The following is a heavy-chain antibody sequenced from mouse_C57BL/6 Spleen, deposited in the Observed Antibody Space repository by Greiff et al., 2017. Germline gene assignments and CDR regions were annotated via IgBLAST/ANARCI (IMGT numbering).Heavy chain of an antibody. V-gene: IGHV1-83*01. D-gene: IGHD2-4*01. J-gene: IGHJ4*01. Sequence: VQLKQSGPELVKPGASVKMSCKASGYTFTDYYMHWVKQKPGKGLEWIGEIYPGSGNTYYNEKFKGKATLTADTSSSTAYMQLSSLTSEDSAVYFCARGYDYDDVSYAMDYWGQGTSVTVSS. CDR3: RGYDYDDVSYAMDY. CDR2: YPGSGNTY. CDR1: YTFTDYYM.